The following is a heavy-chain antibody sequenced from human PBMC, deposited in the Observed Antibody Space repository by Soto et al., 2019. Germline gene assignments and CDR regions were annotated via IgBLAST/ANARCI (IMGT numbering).Heavy chain of an antibody. J-gene: IGHJ6*02. V-gene: IGHV4-59*08. CDR2: VYNTGGT. Sequence: QEQLQQSGPGLVKPSETLSLTCTVSSGPTSSHNWGWIRQPPGRGLEWIGYVYNTGGTSYNPTRRRRVPMSTDTSTKTISLTLSSVTAADAAVYYCVRQGIGPLHGLVDVWGQGTTVSVSS. CDR3: VRQGIGPLHGLVDV. D-gene: IGHD3-10*01. CDR1: SGPTSSHN.